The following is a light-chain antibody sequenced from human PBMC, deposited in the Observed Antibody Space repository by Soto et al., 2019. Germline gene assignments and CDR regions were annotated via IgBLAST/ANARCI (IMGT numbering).Light chain of an antibody. Sequence: EIVVTQSRGTVSFAPGERATLPGGASQSVSSSYLAWYQQKPGLAPRLLIYDASSRATGIPDRVSGSGSGTDFTVTISRLEPEDFAVYSCQQYGSSPVTFRGGTKVDIK. J-gene: IGKJ4*01. CDR1: QSVSSSY. CDR3: QQYGSSPVT. V-gene: IGKV3D-20*01. CDR2: DAS.